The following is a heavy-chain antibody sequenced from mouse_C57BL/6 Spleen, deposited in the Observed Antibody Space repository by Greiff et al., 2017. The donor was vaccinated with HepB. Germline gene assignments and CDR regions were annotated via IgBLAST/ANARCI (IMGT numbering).Heavy chain of an antibody. V-gene: IGHV2-5*01. J-gene: IGHJ4*01. D-gene: IGHD2-1*01. CDR3: AKNGGNYVAMDY. CDR1: GFSLTSYG. CDR2: IWRGGST. Sequence: VKLMESGPGLVQPSQSLSITCTVSGFSLTSYGVHWVRQSPGKGLEWLGVIWRGGSTDYNAAFMSRLSITKDNSKSQVFFKMNSLQADDTAIYYCAKNGGNYVAMDYWGQGTSVTVSS.